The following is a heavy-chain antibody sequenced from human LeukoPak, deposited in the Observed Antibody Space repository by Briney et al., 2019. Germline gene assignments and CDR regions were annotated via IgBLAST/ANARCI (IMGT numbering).Heavy chain of an antibody. J-gene: IGHJ5*02. Sequence: SETLSLTCTVSGGSISSGDYYWSWIRQPPGKGLEWIGYIYHSGSTYYNPSLKSRVTISVDTSKNQFSLKLSSVTAADTAVYYCARGILRRNNWFDPWGQGTLVTVSS. CDR2: IYHSGST. D-gene: IGHD3-9*01. CDR3: ARGILRRNNWFDP. V-gene: IGHV4-30-4*01. CDR1: GGSISSGDYY.